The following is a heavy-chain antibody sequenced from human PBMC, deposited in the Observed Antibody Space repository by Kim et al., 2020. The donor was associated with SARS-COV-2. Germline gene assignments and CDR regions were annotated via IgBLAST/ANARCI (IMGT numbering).Heavy chain of an antibody. CDR1: GFTLGDYA. Sequence: GGSLRLSCAASGFTLGDYAMHWVRQAPGKGLEWVSGICCDSGTIYYADSVKGRFTISRDNAKNSLYLQMNSLRAEDTALYYCAKDISPVTSFGGDYYGMEVWGQGTTVTVSS. CDR2: ICCDSGTI. D-gene: IGHD3-3*01. J-gene: IGHJ6*02. V-gene: IGHV3-9*01. CDR3: AKDISPVTSFGGDYYGMEV.